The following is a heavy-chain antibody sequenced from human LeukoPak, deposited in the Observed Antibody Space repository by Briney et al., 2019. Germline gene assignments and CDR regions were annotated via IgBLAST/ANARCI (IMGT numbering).Heavy chain of an antibody. Sequence: PGGSLRLSCVASGFTFSTCGMHWVRQAPGKGLEWVAVIWYDGSNKYYGDSVKGRFTTSRDNSKNTLYLQMNSLRAEDTAVYYCARDSGHAFDIWGQGTMVTVSS. CDR2: IWYDGSNK. CDR3: ARDSGHAFDI. V-gene: IGHV3-33*01. CDR1: GFTFSTCG. J-gene: IGHJ3*02. D-gene: IGHD6-25*01.